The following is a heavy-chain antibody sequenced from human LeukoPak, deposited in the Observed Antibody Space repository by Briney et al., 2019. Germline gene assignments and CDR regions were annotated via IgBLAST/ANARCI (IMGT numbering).Heavy chain of an antibody. V-gene: IGHV3-66*01. CDR2: IYSGGST. CDR1: GFTVSSNY. CDR3: ARGGYSGYDLGYYYYGVDV. J-gene: IGHJ6*02. Sequence: PGGSLRLSCAASGFTVSSNYMSWVRQAPGKGLEWVSVIYSGGSTYYADSVKGRFTISRDNSKNTLYLQMNSLRAEDTAVYYCARGGYSGYDLGYYYYGVDVWGQGTTVTVSS. D-gene: IGHD5-12*01.